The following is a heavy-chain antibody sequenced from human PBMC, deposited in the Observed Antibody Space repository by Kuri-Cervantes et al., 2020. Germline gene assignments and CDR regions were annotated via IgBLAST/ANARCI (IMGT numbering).Heavy chain of an antibody. CDR3: ARDRHRSSTSNDRFDP. Sequence: GESLKISCAASGFTFSDYYMSWVRLAPGKGLEWVSVIYSGGSTYYADSVKGRFTISRDNSKNTVYLQMNSLRPEDTAVYYCARDRHRSSTSNDRFDPWGQGTLVTVSS. V-gene: IGHV3-66*02. D-gene: IGHD2-2*01. CDR2: IYSGGST. J-gene: IGHJ5*02. CDR1: GFTFSDYY.